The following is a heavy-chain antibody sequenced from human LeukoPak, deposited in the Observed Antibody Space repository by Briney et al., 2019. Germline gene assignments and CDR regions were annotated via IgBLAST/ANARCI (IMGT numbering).Heavy chain of an antibody. CDR1: GFTFSSHA. CDR2: ISATGANT. V-gene: IGHV3-23*01. CDR3: TKGQAVAGTTFDT. J-gene: IGHJ5*02. Sequence: PGGSLRLSCVASGFTFSSHAMSWVRQAPGKGLEWISDISATGANTYYADSVKGRFTISRDNSKNTLPLQVNSLRAEDTAVYYCTKGQAVAGTTFDTWGRGTLVTASS. D-gene: IGHD6-19*01.